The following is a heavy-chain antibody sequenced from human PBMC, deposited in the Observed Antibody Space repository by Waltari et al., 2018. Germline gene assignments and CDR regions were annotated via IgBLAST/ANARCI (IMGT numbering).Heavy chain of an antibody. D-gene: IGHD3-22*01. J-gene: IGHJ5*02. V-gene: IGHV4-4*07. CDR1: GGSISSYY. CDR3: ARSADYYDSDWFDP. Sequence: QVQLQESGPGLVKPSETLSLTCTVSGGSISSYYWSWIRQPAGKGLEWIGRIYTSGSTNYNPPLRSRGTMSVDTSKNQCSLKLSSVTAADTAVYYGARSADYYDSDWFDPWGQGTLVTVSS. CDR2: IYTSGST.